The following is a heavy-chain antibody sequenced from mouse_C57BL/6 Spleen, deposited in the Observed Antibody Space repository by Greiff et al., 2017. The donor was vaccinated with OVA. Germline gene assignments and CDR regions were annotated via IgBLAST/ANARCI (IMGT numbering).Heavy chain of an antibody. CDR3: ARSLDYDGGYAMDY. V-gene: IGHV1-39*01. J-gene: IGHJ4*01. CDR2: INPNYGTT. Sequence: LVESGPELVKPGASVKISCKASGYSFTDYNMNWVKQSNGKSLEWIGVINPNYGTTSYNQKFKGKATLTVDQSSSTAYMQLNSLTSEDSAVYYCARSLDYDGGYAMDYWGQGTSVTVSS. D-gene: IGHD2-4*01. CDR1: GYSFTDYN.